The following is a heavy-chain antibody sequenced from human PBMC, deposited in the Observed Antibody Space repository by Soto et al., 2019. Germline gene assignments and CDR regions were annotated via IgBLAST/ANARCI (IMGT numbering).Heavy chain of an antibody. CDR3: ARNIFDYSDQQSPLNYYDY. CDR1: GYTFSGYY. Sequence: ASVKVSCKASGYTFSGYYMHWVRQAPGHGLERMGWINPISGGTNYAQEFQGRVSMTRATSISTAYMELSRLRSDDTAVYFCARNIFDYSDQQSPLNYYDYWGQGTLVTVSS. D-gene: IGHD4-17*01. V-gene: IGHV1-2*02. J-gene: IGHJ4*02. CDR2: INPISGGT.